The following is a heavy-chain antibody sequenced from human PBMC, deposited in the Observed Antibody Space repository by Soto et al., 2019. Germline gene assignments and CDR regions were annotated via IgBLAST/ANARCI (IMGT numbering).Heavy chain of an antibody. Sequence: EVQLVESGGGLVKPGGSLRLSCAASGFTFSSYSMNWVRQAPGKGLEWVSSISSSSSYIYYADSVKGRFTISRDNAKNSLYLQMNSLRAEDTAVYYCARGRGYSGYDYVYYYMDVWGKGTTVTVSS. J-gene: IGHJ6*03. D-gene: IGHD5-12*01. CDR2: ISSSSSYI. V-gene: IGHV3-21*01. CDR1: GFTFSSYS. CDR3: ARGRGYSGYDYVYYYMDV.